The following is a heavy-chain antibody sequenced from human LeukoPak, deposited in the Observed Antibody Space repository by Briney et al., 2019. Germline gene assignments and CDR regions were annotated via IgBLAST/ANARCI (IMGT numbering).Heavy chain of an antibody. CDR2: ISYDGSNK. CDR1: GFTFSSYA. D-gene: IGHD3-16*01. J-gene: IGHJ4*02. V-gene: IGHV3-30*04. Sequence: SGRSLRLSCAASGFTFSSYAMHWVRQAPGKGLEWVAVISYDGSNKYYADSVKGRFTISRDNSKNTLYLQMNSLRAEDTAVYYCARDPRFRLGFDYWDQGTLVTVSS. CDR3: ARDPRFRLGFDY.